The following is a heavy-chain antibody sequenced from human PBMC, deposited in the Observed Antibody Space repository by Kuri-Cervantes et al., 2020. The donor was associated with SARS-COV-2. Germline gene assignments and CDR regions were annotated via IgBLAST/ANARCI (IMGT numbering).Heavy chain of an antibody. Sequence: GESLKISCAASGFTFSSYSMNWVRQAPGKGLEWVSTISSSSSYIYYADSVKVRFTISRDNAKNSLYLQMNSLRAEDTAVYYCARDGVTVGKYWGQGTLVTVSS. CDR2: ISSSSSYI. CDR1: GFTFSSYS. D-gene: IGHD3-16*01. V-gene: IGHV3-21*01. CDR3: ARDGVTVGKY. J-gene: IGHJ4*02.